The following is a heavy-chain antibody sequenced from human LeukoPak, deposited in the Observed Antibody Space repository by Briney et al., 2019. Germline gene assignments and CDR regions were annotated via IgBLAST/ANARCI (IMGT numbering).Heavy chain of an antibody. J-gene: IGHJ4*02. CDR3: TRDRWGKYYFDY. CDR1: GFPFSDFY. Sequence: GGSLRLSCAASGFPFSDFYMSWIRQAPGKGLEWVSYIGSSGTPIYYADSVKGRFTISRDNAKNPLYLQMNTLRAEDTAVYYCTRDRWGKYYFDYWGLGTLVTVSS. V-gene: IGHV3-11*01. D-gene: IGHD7-27*01. CDR2: IGSSGTPI.